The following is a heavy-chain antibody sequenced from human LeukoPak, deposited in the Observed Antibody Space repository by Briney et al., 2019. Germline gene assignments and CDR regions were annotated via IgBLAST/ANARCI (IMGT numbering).Heavy chain of an antibody. CDR2: IYTSGST. D-gene: IGHD1-26*01. CDR3: ASRIVGATSLFDY. CDR1: GGSISSGSYY. Sequence: PSETLSLTCTVSGGSISSGSYYWSWIRQPAGKGLEWIGRIYTSGSTNYNPSLKSRVTISVDTSKNQFSLKLSSVTAADTAVYYCASRIVGATSLFDYWGQGTLVTVSS. J-gene: IGHJ4*02. V-gene: IGHV4-61*02.